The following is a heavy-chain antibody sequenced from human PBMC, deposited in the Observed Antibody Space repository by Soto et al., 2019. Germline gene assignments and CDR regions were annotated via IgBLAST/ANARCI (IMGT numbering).Heavy chain of an antibody. D-gene: IGHD3-10*01. J-gene: IGHJ4*01. CDR1: GYSIRSGYY. CDR3: AALWFGELAFNY. Sequence: PSETLSLTCSVSGYSIRSGYYWGGVRQAPGKGLEWLGSVYHNGIMFHNPSFQSRVTISVDTSENQFSPNLRSVTAADTAVYYCAALWFGELAFNYWGHGILVTVSS. CDR2: VYHNGIM. V-gene: IGHV4-38-2*02.